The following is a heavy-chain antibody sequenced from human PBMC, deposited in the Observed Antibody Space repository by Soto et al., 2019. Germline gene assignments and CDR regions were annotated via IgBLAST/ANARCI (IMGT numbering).Heavy chain of an antibody. CDR1: GFTFSSYG. J-gene: IGHJ6*02. CDR2: ISYDGSNK. CDR3: AKDRTSYGMDV. V-gene: IGHV3-30*18. Sequence: QVQLVESGGGVVQPGRSLRLSCAASGFTFSSYGMHWVRQAPGKGLEWVAVISYDGSNKYYADSVKGRFTISRDNSKNTLYLQMNSLRAEDTAVYYCAKDRTSYGMDVWGQGTTLTVSS.